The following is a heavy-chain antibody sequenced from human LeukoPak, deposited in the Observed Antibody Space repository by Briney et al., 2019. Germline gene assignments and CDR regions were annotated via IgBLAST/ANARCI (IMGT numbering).Heavy chain of an antibody. CDR3: ARQRRGTYYYDSSGYLYFDY. CDR1: GYSFINYW. V-gene: IGHV5-51*01. Sequence: GESLKISCKGSGYSFINYWIAWVRQMPGKGLEWMGIIYPGDSDTRYSPSFQGQVTISADKSISTAYLQWSSLKASDTAMYYCARQRRGTYYYDSSGYLYFDYWGQGTLVTVSS. J-gene: IGHJ4*02. D-gene: IGHD3-22*01. CDR2: IYPGDSDT.